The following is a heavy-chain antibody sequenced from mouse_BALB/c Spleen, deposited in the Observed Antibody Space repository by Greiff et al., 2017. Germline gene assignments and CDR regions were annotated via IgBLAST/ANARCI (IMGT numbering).Heavy chain of an antibody. Sequence: DVMLVESGGGLVKPGGSLKLSCAASGFTFSDYYMYWVRQTPEKRLEWVATISDGGSYTYYPDSVKGRFTISRDNAKNNLYLQMSSLKSEDTAMYYCARDRYGNYPLAYWGQGTLVTVSA. CDR2: ISDGGSYT. CDR3: ARDRYGNYPLAY. D-gene: IGHD2-10*02. J-gene: IGHJ3*01. V-gene: IGHV5-4*02. CDR1: GFTFSDYY.